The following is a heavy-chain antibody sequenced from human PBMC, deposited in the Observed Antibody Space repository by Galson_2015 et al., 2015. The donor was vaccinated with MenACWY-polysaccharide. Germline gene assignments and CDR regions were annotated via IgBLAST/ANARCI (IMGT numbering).Heavy chain of an antibody. CDR2: MNPNSGNT. CDR3: ARVRSGYCSSTSCYFNDAFDI. Sequence: SVKVSCKASGYTFTSYDINWVRQATGQGLEWMGWMNPNSGNTGYAQKFQGRVTMTRNTSISTAYMELSSLRSEDTAVYYCARVRSGYCSSTSCYFNDAFDIWGQGTMVTVSS. D-gene: IGHD2-2*03. CDR1: GYTFTSYD. J-gene: IGHJ3*02. V-gene: IGHV1-8*01.